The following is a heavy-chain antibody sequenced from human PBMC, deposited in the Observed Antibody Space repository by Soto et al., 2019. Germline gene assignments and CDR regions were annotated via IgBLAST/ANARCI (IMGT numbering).Heavy chain of an antibody. CDR1: GGSFSGYY. CDR3: ASGVIDSIGAFDI. Sequence: QVQLQQWGAGLLKPSETLSLTCAVYGGSFSGYYWSWIRQPPGKGLEWIGEINHSGSTNYNPSLKSRVTISVDTSKHQFSLKLSSVTAADTAVYYCASGVIDSIGAFDIWGQGTMVTVSS. D-gene: IGHD3-22*01. CDR2: INHSGST. J-gene: IGHJ3*02. V-gene: IGHV4-34*01.